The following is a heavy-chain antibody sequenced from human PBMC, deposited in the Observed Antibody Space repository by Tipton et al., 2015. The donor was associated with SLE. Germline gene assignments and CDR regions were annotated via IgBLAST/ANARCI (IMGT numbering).Heavy chain of an antibody. J-gene: IGHJ4*02. CDR2: IYTSGST. D-gene: IGHD6-19*01. CDR1: GDSVSSTTYY. Sequence: TLSLTCTVSGDSVSSTTYYWSWIRQPAGEGLEWIGRIYTSGSTSYNPSLKSRVTISVNTSKNQFSLKLSSVTAADTAVYYCARDQRTVAGRGYFDYWGQGTLVTVSS. CDR3: ARDQRTVAGRGYFDY. V-gene: IGHV4-61*02.